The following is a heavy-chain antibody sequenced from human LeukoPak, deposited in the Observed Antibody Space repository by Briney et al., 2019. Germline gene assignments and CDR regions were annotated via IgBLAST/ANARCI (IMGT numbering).Heavy chain of an antibody. D-gene: IGHD1-26*01. CDR1: GFTFSSYA. CDR3: CSGSYYEWFDP. CDR2: ISSNGGST. J-gene: IGHJ5*02. V-gene: IGHV3-64D*06. Sequence: PGGSLRLSCAASGFTFSSYAMHWVRQAPGKGLEYVSAISSNGGSTYYADSVKGRFTISRDNSKNTLYLQMSSLRAEDTAVYYCCSGSYYEWFDPWGQGTLVTVSS.